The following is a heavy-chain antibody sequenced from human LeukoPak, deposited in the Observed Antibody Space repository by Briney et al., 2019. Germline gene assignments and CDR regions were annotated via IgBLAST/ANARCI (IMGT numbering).Heavy chain of an antibody. J-gene: IGHJ5*02. CDR3: ARAPYCGGDCYPNWFDP. CDR1: GYTFTSYY. Sequence: GASVKVSCKASGYTFTSYYMHWVRQAPGQGLEGMGIINPSGGSTSYAQKFQGRVTMTRDTSTSTVYMELSSLRSEDTAVYYCARAPYCGGDCYPNWFDPWGQGTLVTVSS. CDR2: INPSGGST. V-gene: IGHV1-46*01. D-gene: IGHD2-21*02.